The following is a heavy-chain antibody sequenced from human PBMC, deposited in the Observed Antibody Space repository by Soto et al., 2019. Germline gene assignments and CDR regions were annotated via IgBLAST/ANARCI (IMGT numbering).Heavy chain of an antibody. CDR2: IYYSGST. J-gene: IGHJ4*02. CDR1: CGSISSYY. CDR3: SRAGTATLFDD. V-gene: IGHV4-59*01. D-gene: IGHD5-18*01. Sequence: SKPLSLTCTVSCGSISSYYWSWIRQPPGKGLEWIGYIYYSGSTNYNPSLKSRVTISVDTSKNQFSLKLSSVTAADTAVYYGSRAGTATLFDDWGQGTLVTV.